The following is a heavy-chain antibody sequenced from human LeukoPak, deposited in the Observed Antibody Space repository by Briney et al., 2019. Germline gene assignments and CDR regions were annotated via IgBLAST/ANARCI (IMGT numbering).Heavy chain of an antibody. D-gene: IGHD3-22*01. CDR2: IRYDGSNK. CDR1: GFTFSSYA. V-gene: IGHV3-30*02. J-gene: IGHJ4*02. CDR3: AKDVYYYDSSGYYSY. Sequence: PGGSLRLSCAASGFTFSSYAMHWVRQAPGKGLEWVAFIRYDGSNKYYADSVKGRFTISRDNSKNTLYLQMNSLRAEDTAVYYCAKDVYYYDSSGYYSYWGQGTLVTVSS.